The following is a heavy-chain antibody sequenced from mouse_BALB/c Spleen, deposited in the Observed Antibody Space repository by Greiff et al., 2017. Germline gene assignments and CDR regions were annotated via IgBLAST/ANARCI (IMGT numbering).Heavy chain of an antibody. V-gene: IGHV1-5*01. Sequence: VQLQQSGTVLARPGASVKMSCKASGYTFTSYWMHWVKQRPGQGLEWIGAIYPGNSDTSYNQKFKGKAKLTAVTSTSTAYMELSSLTNEDSAVYYCTGYDYDVYYFDYWGQGTTLTVSS. D-gene: IGHD2-4*01. CDR2: IYPGNSDT. CDR1: GYTFTSYW. J-gene: IGHJ2*01. CDR3: TGYDYDVYYFDY.